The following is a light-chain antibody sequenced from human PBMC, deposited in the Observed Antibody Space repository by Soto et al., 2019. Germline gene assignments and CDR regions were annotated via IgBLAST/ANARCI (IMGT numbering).Light chain of an antibody. J-gene: IGKJ4*01. Sequence: DIQMTQSPSSLSASVGDRVTITCQASQDISNYLNWYQQKPGKAPKLLIYDASNLEIGVPSRFSGSGSGTDFTFTISSLQPEDTATYYCQQFDNLPLTFGGGTKVEIK. CDR1: QDISNY. CDR3: QQFDNLPLT. V-gene: IGKV1-33*01. CDR2: DAS.